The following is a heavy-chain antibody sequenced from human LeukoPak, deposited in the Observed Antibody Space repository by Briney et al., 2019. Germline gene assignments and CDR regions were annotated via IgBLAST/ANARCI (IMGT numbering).Heavy chain of an antibody. CDR2: ISYDGSNE. Sequence: GSLRLSFAASGFTFSSYVMHWVRQAPGKGLEWVAIISYDGSNEYYADSVKGRFTISRDNSKNTLYLQMNSLRAADTAVYYCASRNYYYYMDVWGKGTTVTVSS. CDR3: ASRNYYYYMDV. J-gene: IGHJ6*03. CDR1: GFTFSSYV. V-gene: IGHV3-30*04.